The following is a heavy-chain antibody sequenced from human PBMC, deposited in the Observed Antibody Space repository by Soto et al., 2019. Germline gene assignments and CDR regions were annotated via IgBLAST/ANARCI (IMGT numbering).Heavy chain of an antibody. J-gene: IGHJ6*02. CDR2: INPNSGGT. CDR3: ARCPIAARPIKDKNYGPYYYYGMDV. D-gene: IGHD6-6*01. V-gene: IGHV1-2*04. Sequence: ASVKVSCKASGYTFTGYYMHWVRQAPGQGLEWMGWINPNSGGTNYAQKFQGWVTMTRDTSISTAYMELSRLRSDDTAVYYCARCPIAARPIKDKNYGPYYYYGMDVWGQGTTVTVSS. CDR1: GYTFTGYY.